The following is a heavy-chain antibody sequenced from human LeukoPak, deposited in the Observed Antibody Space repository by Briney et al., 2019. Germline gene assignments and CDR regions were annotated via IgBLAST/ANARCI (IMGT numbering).Heavy chain of an antibody. CDR3: ARDYHGSGWYFFDY. V-gene: IGHV4-30-2*01. J-gene: IGHJ4*02. CDR2: IYHSGST. CDR1: GGSISSGGYY. Sequence: SETLSLTCTVAGGSISSGGYYWSWIRQPPGKGLEWIGYIYHSGSTYYNPSLKNRVTISVDTSKNQFSLKLSSVTAADTAVYYCARDYHGSGWYFFDYWGQGTLVTVSS. D-gene: IGHD6-19*01.